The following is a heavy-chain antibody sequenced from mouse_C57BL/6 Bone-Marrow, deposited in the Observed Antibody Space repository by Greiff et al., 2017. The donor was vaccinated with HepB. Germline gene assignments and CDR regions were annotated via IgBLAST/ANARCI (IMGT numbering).Heavy chain of an antibody. CDR1: GFTFSSYG. Sequence: VQLKESGGDLVKPGGSLKLSCAASGFTFSSYGMSWVRQTPDKRLEWVATISSGGSYTYYPASVKGRFTISRDNAKNTLYLQMSSLKSEDTAMYYCARLYCGGYWGQGTTLTVSS. CDR2: ISSGGSYT. J-gene: IGHJ2*01. D-gene: IGHD1-1*02. CDR3: ARLYCGGY. V-gene: IGHV5-6*01.